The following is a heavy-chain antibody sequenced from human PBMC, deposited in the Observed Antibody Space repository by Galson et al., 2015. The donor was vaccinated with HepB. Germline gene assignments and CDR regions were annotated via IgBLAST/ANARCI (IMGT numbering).Heavy chain of an antibody. J-gene: IGHJ4*02. CDR1: GGSISSSSYY. Sequence: ETLSLTCTVSGGSISSSSYYWGWIRQPPGKGLEWIGSIYYSGSTYYNPSLKSRVTISVDTSKNQFSLKLSSVTAADTAVYYCARKRFGGEFDYWGQGTLVTVSS. V-gene: IGHV4-39*01. CDR2: IYYSGST. D-gene: IGHD3-16*01. CDR3: ARKRFGGEFDY.